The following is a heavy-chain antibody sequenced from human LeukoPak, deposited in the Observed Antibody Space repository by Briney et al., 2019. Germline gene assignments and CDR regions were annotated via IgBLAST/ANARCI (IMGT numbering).Heavy chain of an antibody. J-gene: IGHJ6*04. Sequence: GGSLRLSCTVSGFTVSSNSMSWVRQAPGKGLEWVSFIYSDNAHYSDSVKGRFTISRDNSKNTLYLQMNSLRAEDTAVYYCAELGITMIGGVWGKGTTVTISS. CDR2: IYSDNA. D-gene: IGHD3-10*02. CDR3: AELGITMIGGV. CDR1: GFTVSSNS. V-gene: IGHV3-53*01.